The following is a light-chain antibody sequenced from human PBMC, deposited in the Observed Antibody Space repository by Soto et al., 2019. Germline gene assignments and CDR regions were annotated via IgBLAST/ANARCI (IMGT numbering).Light chain of an antibody. CDR2: DAS. V-gene: IGKV3-11*01. J-gene: IGKJ1*01. CDR1: QSVNSY. Sequence: EIVLTQSPATLSLSPGERATLSCRASQSVNSYLAWYQQKPGQAPRLLISDASNRATGIPARFSGSGSGTDSTLTISSLEPEDFAVYYCQQYRSWPRTFGQGTKVDIK. CDR3: QQYRSWPRT.